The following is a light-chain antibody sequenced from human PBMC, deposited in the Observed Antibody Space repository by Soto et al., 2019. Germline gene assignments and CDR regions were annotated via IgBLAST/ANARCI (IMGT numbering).Light chain of an antibody. CDR1: QSISNW. J-gene: IGKJ1*01. CDR3: QHYNSYSEA. CDR2: KAS. V-gene: IGKV1-5*03. Sequence: DIQMTKSPSTLSASVDDRVSITCRASQSISNWLAWYQQKPGKAPKLLIYKASTLKSGVPSRFSGSGSGTEFTLTISSLQPDDFATYYCQHYNSYSEAFGQGGKVDI.